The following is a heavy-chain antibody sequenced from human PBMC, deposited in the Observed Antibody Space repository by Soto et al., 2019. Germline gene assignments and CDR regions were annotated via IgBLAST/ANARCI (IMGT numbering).Heavy chain of an antibody. V-gene: IGHV3-7*01. D-gene: IGHD3-9*01. CDR1: GFTFSSYW. CDR2: IKQDGSEK. J-gene: IGHJ3*02. CDR3: ARDSPETTYYDILTGYSWRQNAFDI. Sequence: GGSLRLSCAASGFTFSSYWMSWVRQAPGKGLEWVANIKQDGSEKYYVDSVKGRFTISRDNAKNSLYLQMNSLGAEDTAVYYCARDSPETTYYDILTGYSWRQNAFDIWGQGTMVTVSS.